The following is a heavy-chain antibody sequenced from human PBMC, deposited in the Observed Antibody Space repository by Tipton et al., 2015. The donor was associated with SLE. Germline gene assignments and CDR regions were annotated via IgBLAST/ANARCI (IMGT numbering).Heavy chain of an antibody. D-gene: IGHD6-19*01. CDR1: GGSVSSGSYY. CDR3: ARVIAVAGPGDY. CDR2: IYYSGST. V-gene: IGHV4-61*01. Sequence: TLSLTCTVSGGSVSSGSYYWSWIRQPPGKGLEWIGYIYYSGSTYYNPSLKSRVTISVDTSKNQFSLKLSSVTAADTAVYYCARVIAVAGPGDYWGQGTLVTVSS. J-gene: IGHJ4*02.